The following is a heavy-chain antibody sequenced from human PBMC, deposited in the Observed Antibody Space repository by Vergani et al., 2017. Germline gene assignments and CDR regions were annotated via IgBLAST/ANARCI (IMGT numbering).Heavy chain of an antibody. CDR3: ARAATQVYGSGSYSYYYGMDV. Sequence: QVQLVQSGAEVKKPGSSVKVSCKASGGTFSSYAISWVRQAPGQGLEWMGGIIPIFGTANYAQKFQGRVTITADESTSTAYRELTSLRSEDTAVYYCARAATQVYGSGSYSYYYGMDVWGQGTTVTVSS. J-gene: IGHJ6*02. CDR2: IIPIFGTA. CDR1: GGTFSSYA. V-gene: IGHV1-69*01. D-gene: IGHD3-10*01.